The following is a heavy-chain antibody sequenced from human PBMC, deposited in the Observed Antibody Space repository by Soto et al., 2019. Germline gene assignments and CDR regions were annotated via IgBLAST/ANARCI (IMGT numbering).Heavy chain of an antibody. CDR3: AREVGPAKYSSSGRGFDP. V-gene: IGHV1-2*02. CDR2: INPNSGGT. Sequence: ASVKVSCKASGYTFTGYYMHWVRQAPGQGLEWMGWINPNSGGTNYAQKFQGRVTMTRDTSISTAYMELSRLRSDDTAVYYCAREVGPAKYSSSGRGFDPWGQGTLVTVSS. D-gene: IGHD6-13*01. CDR1: GYTFTGYY. J-gene: IGHJ5*02.